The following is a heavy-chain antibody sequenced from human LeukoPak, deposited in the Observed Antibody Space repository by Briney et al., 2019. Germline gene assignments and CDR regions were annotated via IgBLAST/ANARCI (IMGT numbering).Heavy chain of an antibody. CDR2: INHSGST. CDR1: GGSFSGYY. J-gene: IGHJ4*02. Sequence: SETLSLTCAVYGGSFSGYYWSWIRQPPGKGLEWIGEINHSGSTNYNPSLKSRVTISVDTSKNQFSLKLSSVTAADTAVYYCARAWATDYFDYWGQGTLVTVSS. V-gene: IGHV4-34*01. CDR3: ARAWATDYFDY.